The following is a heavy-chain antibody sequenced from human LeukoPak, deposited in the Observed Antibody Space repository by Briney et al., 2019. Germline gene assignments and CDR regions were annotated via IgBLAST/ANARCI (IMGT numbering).Heavy chain of an antibody. J-gene: IGHJ3*02. CDR2: IRYDGSNK. Sequence: GGSLRLSCAASGFTFSSYGMHWVRQAPGKGLEWVAFIRYDGSNKYYADSVKGRFTISRDNSKNTLYLQMNSLRAEDTAVYYCAKDVKVGATISAFDIWGQGTMVTVSS. D-gene: IGHD1-26*01. CDR3: AKDVKVGATISAFDI. CDR1: GFTFSSYG. V-gene: IGHV3-30*02.